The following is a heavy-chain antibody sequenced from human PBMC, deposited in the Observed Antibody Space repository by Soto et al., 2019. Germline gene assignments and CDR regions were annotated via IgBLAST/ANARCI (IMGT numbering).Heavy chain of an antibody. V-gene: IGHV3-30*18. CDR1: GFSFKNYG. J-gene: IGHJ4*02. CDR2: IGIDGGAK. CDR3: AKEYNYNYHYFDY. D-gene: IGHD1-7*01. Sequence: QVQLVESGGGVVQPGRSLRLSCAASGFSFKNYGMNWVRQAPGRGLEWLAVIGIDGGAKFYADSVKGRFIISRDNSRNTLYLQINSLRAEDTAVYYCAKEYNYNYHYFDYWGQGTLVTVSS.